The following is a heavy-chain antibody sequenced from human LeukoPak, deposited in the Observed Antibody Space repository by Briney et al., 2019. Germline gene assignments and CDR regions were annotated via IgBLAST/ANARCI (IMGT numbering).Heavy chain of an antibody. CDR1: GGTFSSYA. CDR2: IIPIFGTA. D-gene: IGHD2-2*01. CDR3: ARAGVSCSSTSCSSGHPFDI. Sequence: GASVKVSCKASGGTFSSYAISWVRQAPGQGLEWMGGIIPIFGTANYAQRFQGRVTITEDESTSTAYMELSSLRSEDTAVYYCARAGVSCSSTSCSSGHPFDIWGQGTMVSVSS. V-gene: IGHV1-69*13. J-gene: IGHJ3*02.